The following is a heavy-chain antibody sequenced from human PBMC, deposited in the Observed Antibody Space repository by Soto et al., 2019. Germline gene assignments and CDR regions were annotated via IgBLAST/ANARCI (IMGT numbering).Heavy chain of an antibody. CDR2: ISSSSSYI. CDR3: ARDPKVGARAFDI. V-gene: IGHV3-21*01. D-gene: IGHD1-26*01. J-gene: IGHJ3*02. Sequence: XVSMRLSCAASGFTFSSYSMNWVRQAPGKGLEWVSSISSSSSYIYYADSVKGRFTISRDNAKNSLYLQMNSLRAEDTAVYYCARDPKVGARAFDIWGQGTMVTVSS. CDR1: GFTFSSYS.